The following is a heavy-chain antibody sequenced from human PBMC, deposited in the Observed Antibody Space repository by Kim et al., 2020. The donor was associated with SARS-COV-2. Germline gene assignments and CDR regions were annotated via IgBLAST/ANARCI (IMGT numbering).Heavy chain of an antibody. CDR2: IDRGGGT. CDR3: ARIRTYCTGGSWFPSNFDL. Sequence: SETLSLTCAVYGGSLSGYYGSWIRQSPGKGLEWIGQIDRGGGTNYNPSLKSRVTISIDMSKGQFSLKLSSLTDADTARYYFARIRTYCTGGSWFPSNFDLWGQETLAT. J-gene: IGHJ4*02. CDR1: GGSLSGYY. V-gene: IGHV4-34*01. D-gene: IGHD2-8*02.